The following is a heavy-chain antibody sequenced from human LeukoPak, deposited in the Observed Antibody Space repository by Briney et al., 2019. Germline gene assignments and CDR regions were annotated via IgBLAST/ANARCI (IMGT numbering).Heavy chain of an antibody. CDR1: GYPFTSYG. Sequence: GASVKVSCKAAGYPFTSYGITWVRQAPGRGLEWMGWISANSGYTNYAQSFQDRVTLTRDTSTNTAYLELRSLRSDDTAIIYCATATQPRGYFLHWGQGALVTVSS. J-gene: IGHJ1*01. CDR2: ISANSGYT. V-gene: IGHV1-18*01. CDR3: ATATQPRGYFLH. D-gene: IGHD2-2*01.